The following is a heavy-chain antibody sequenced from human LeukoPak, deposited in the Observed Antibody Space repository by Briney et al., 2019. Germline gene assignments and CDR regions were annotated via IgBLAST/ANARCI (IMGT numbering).Heavy chain of an antibody. CDR1: GFTVSSNY. Sequence: GGSLRLSCAASGFTVSSNYMSWVRQAPGKGLEWGSVIYSGGSTYYADSVKGRFTISRDNSKNTLYLQMNSLRAEDTAVYYCAREKTQGYSSGWKPSYYYYGMDVWGQGTTVTVSS. CDR2: IYSGGST. V-gene: IGHV3-66*01. CDR3: AREKTQGYSSGWKPSYYYYGMDV. D-gene: IGHD6-19*01. J-gene: IGHJ6*02.